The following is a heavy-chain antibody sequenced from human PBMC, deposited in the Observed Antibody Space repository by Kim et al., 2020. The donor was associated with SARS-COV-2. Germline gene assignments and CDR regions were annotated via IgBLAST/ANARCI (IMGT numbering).Heavy chain of an antibody. Sequence: YAQKFQGRVTMTTDISTSTAYMELRSLRSDDTAVYYCAREWGVPAAIGDYWGQGTLVTVSS. V-gene: IGHV1-18*01. D-gene: IGHD2-2*01. J-gene: IGHJ4*02. CDR3: AREWGVPAAIGDY.